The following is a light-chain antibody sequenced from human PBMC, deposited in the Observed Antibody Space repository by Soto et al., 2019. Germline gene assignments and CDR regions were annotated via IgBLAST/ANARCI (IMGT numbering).Light chain of an antibody. Sequence: AIQLTQSPSSLSAYVGDRVTISCRASQDINNDLVWYQQKPWNPPDLLVYRASSLQWGVPSRFSGSVSGTDFTLTISRLQPEYFAIDYCQQSKIYPFTFGGGTKLE. V-gene: IGKV1-13*02. CDR3: QQSKIYPFT. CDR1: QDINND. CDR2: RAS. J-gene: IGKJ4*01.